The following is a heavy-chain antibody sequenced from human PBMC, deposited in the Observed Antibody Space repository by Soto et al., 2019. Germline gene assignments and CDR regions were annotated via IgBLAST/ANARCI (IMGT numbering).Heavy chain of an antibody. V-gene: IGHV1-69*13. CDR2: IIPIFGTA. CDR1: GGTFSSYA. J-gene: IGHJ6*02. Sequence: ASVKVSCKASGGTFSSYAISWVRQAPGQGLEWMGGIIPIFGTANYAQKFQGRVTITADESTSTAYMELSSLRSEDTAVYYCARDVEMATPDYYYYYGMDVWGQGTTVTVSS. CDR3: ARDVEMATPDYYYYYGMDV.